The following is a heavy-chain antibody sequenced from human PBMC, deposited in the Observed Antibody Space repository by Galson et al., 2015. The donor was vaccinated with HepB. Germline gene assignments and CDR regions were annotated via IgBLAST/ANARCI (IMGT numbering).Heavy chain of an antibody. D-gene: IGHD2-8*02. J-gene: IGHJ6*03. CDR3: TTDCRNESCNTGGYYYNYMDV. CDR1: GPTFSSFA. V-gene: IGHV3-30-3*01. Sequence: SLRLSCAASGPTFSSFAMHWVRQALGKVLEWVAVISHDGNRKYYADSVKGRFTTSRDNSKNTLYLQMSSLRAEDTAVYHCTTDCRNESCNTGGYYYNYMDVRGKGTTV. CDR2: ISHDGNRK.